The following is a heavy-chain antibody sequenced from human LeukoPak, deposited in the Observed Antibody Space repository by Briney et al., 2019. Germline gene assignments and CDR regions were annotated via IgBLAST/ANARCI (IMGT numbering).Heavy chain of an antibody. D-gene: IGHD2-15*01. J-gene: IGHJ4*02. CDR3: ATYRGGQAAGGLFDY. Sequence: ASVKVSCKVSGYTLTELSMHWVRQAPGKGLEWMGGFDPEDGETIYAQKFQGRVTMTEDTSTDTAYMELSSLKSEDTAVYYCATYRGGQAAGGLFDYWGQGTLVTVSS. CDR2: FDPEDGET. V-gene: IGHV1-24*01. CDR1: GYTLTELS.